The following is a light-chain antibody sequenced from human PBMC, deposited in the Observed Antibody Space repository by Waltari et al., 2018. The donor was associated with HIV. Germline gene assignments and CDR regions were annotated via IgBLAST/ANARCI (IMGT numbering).Light chain of an antibody. J-gene: IGLJ1*01. CDR2: DDR. V-gene: IGLV1-51*01. Sequence: SVLTRPPSVSAAPGQKVTNSCSGSASNIGCCQVFWYPRLPGTAPKLLIYDDRSRPSGMPDRVSVSKSGTSATLAITGLQAGDEADYYCRSWDNSLSASVFGTGTKLTVL. CDR1: ASNIGCCQ. CDR3: RSWDNSLSASV.